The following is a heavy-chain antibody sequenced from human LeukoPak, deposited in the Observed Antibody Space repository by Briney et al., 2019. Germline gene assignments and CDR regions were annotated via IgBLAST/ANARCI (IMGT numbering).Heavy chain of an antibody. D-gene: IGHD6-6*01. Sequence: GESLKISCKGSGYSFSNYWIGWVRQMPGKGLEWVGIIYPGDSETRYSPSFQGQVTISADKSINTAYLQWSSLKASDTAMFYCGRSIAAVSYYGMDVWGQGTTVTVSS. CDR2: IYPGDSET. CDR1: GYSFSNYW. V-gene: IGHV5-51*01. J-gene: IGHJ6*02. CDR3: GRSIAAVSYYGMDV.